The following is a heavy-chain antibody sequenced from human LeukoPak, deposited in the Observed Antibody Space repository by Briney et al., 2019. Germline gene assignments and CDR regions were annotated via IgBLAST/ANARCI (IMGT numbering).Heavy chain of an antibody. CDR3: ARGMSSGYDFDY. J-gene: IGHJ4*02. CDR1: GFTFSSYS. CDR2: ISSSSSYI. V-gene: IGHV3-21*01. Sequence: GGSLRLSCAASGFTFSSYSMNWVRQAPGKGLEWVSSISSSSSYIYYADSVRGRFTISRDNAKNSLYLQMNSLRAEDTAVYYCARGMSSGYDFDYWGQGTLVTVSS. D-gene: IGHD5-12*01.